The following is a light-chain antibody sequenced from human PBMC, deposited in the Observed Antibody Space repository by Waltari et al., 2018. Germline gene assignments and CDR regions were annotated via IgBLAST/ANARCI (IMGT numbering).Light chain of an antibody. J-gene: IGLJ1*01. CDR2: YVN. Sequence: HSALTQPASVSGSPGQSITISCTGTSSDVGGYPYVSWYQHHPGKAPKLMIHYVNKRPSGVSNRFSGSKSGNTASLTISGLQAEDEADYYCSSYTSISTFYVFGTGT. V-gene: IGLV2-14*03. CDR3: SSYTSISTFYV. CDR1: SSDVGGYPY.